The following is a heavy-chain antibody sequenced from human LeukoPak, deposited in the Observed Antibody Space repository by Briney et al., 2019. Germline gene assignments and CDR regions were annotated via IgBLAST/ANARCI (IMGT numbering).Heavy chain of an antibody. J-gene: IGHJ4*02. CDR3: ARQLAVLRFLEWLPYGGFDY. Sequence: PSETLSLTCTVSGGSISSRYYYWSWIRQPAGKELEWIGRIWPDGGTGGAPTYKPSLRSRVTISLDTSKNQFSLRLSSMTAADTAVYYCARQLAVLRFLEWLPYGGFDYWGQGTLVTVSS. V-gene: IGHV4-61*02. CDR2: IWPDGG. D-gene: IGHD3-3*01. CDR1: GGSISSRYYY.